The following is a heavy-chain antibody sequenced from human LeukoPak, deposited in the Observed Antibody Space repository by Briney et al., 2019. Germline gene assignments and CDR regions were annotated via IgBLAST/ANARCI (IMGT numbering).Heavy chain of an antibody. Sequence: ASVKVSCKASGYTFTGYYMHWVRQAPGQGLEWMGWISAYNGNTNYAQKLQGRVTMTTDTSTSTAYMELRSLRSDDTAVYYCARDRGSGWYGTVDPWGQGALVTVSS. D-gene: IGHD6-19*01. CDR1: GYTFTGYY. CDR2: ISAYNGNT. V-gene: IGHV1-18*04. J-gene: IGHJ5*02. CDR3: ARDRGSGWYGTVDP.